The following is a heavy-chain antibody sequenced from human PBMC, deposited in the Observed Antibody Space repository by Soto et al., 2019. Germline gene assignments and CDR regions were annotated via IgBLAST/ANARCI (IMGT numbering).Heavy chain of an antibody. J-gene: IGHJ4*02. CDR2: ISWDGGST. D-gene: IGHD6-19*01. CDR1: GFTFDDYT. CDR3: AKDMGASIAVAGTPDY. V-gene: IGHV3-43*01. Sequence: GGSLRLSCAASGFTFDDYTMHWVRQAPGKGLEWVSLISWDGGSTYYADSVKGRFTISRDNSKNSLYLQMNSLRNEDTALYYCAKDMGASIAVAGTPDYWGQGTLVTVSS.